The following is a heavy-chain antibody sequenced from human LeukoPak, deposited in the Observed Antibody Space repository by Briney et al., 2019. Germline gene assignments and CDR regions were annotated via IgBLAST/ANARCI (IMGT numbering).Heavy chain of an antibody. J-gene: IGHJ4*02. CDR1: GFTFSSYA. D-gene: IGHD6-13*01. V-gene: IGHV3-23*01. Sequence: GGSLRLSCAASGFTFSSYAMSWVRQAPGKGLECVSSISHDGYRTYYADSVKGRFTISRDDSKNTLSLQMNSLRAEDTATYYCAKDVWAWQQLPPGLEYWGQGTPVTVSS. CDR2: ISHDGYRT. CDR3: AKDVWAWQQLPPGLEY.